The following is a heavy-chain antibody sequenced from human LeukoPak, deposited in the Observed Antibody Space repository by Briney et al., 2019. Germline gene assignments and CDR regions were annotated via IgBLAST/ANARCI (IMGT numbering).Heavy chain of an antibody. D-gene: IGHD6-13*01. CDR3: AKDLVGRQQLVVWYYYGMDV. CDR1: GDTFTSYA. Sequence: ASVKVSCKASGDTFTSYAMHWVRQAPGQRLEWMGWINAGNGNTKYSQKFQGRVTITRDTSASTAYMELSSLRSEDTAVYYCAKDLVGRQQLVVWYYYGMDVWGQGTPVTVSS. V-gene: IGHV1-3*01. J-gene: IGHJ6*02. CDR2: INAGNGNT.